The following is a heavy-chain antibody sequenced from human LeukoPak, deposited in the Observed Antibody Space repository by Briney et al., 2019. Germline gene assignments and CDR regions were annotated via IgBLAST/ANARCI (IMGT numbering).Heavy chain of an antibody. J-gene: IGHJ4*02. CDR2: INPNSGGT. CDR3: ARGHSKDSYDSSGYYNDY. CDR1: GYTFTDYH. D-gene: IGHD3-22*01. Sequence: ASVKVSCKTSGYTFTDYHMHWVRQAPGQGLEWVAWINPNSGGTKYGRKFQGRVTLTRDTSISTAYMELSRLRSDDTAVYYCARGHSKDSYDSSGYYNDYWGQGTLVTVSS. V-gene: IGHV1-2*02.